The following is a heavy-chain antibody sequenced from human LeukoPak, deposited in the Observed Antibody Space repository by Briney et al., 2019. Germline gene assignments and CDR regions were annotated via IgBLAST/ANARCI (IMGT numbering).Heavy chain of an antibody. CDR3: LAGYYYYYMDV. CDR1: GFAFSNYW. Sequence: GGSLRLSCAASGFAFSNYWLHWVRQAPGKGLVWVTRINTHGSSTNYADSEKGRFTISRDNAKNTLYLQMTSMSAEDTAVYYALAGYYYYYMDVWGKGTTVTVSS. V-gene: IGHV3-74*01. D-gene: IGHD6-13*01. CDR2: INTHGSST. J-gene: IGHJ6*03.